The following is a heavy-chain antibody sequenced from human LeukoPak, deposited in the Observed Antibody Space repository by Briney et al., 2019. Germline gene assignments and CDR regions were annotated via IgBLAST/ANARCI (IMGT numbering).Heavy chain of an antibody. CDR3: ARDPYDILTGYYLGDY. V-gene: IGHV3-7*01. Sequence: GGSLRLSCAASGFTFSSYWMSWVRQAPGKGLGWVANIKQDGSEKYYVDSVKGRFTISRDNAKNSLYLQMNSLRAEDTAVYYCARDPYDILTGYYLGDYWGQGTLVTVSS. CDR2: IKQDGSEK. D-gene: IGHD3-9*01. J-gene: IGHJ4*02. CDR1: GFTFSSYW.